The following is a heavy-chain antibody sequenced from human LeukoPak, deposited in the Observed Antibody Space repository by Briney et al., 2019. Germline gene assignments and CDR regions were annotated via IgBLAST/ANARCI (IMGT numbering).Heavy chain of an antibody. D-gene: IGHD1-1*01. J-gene: IGHJ4*02. Sequence: PSETLSLTCTVSGGSISSYYWSWIRQPPGKGLEWIGYIYYSGSTNYNPSLKSRVTISVDTSKNQFSLKLSSVTAADTAVYYCARDTRGKNWNGPFDYWGQGTLVTVSS. CDR2: IYYSGST. CDR1: GGSISSYY. V-gene: IGHV4-59*12. CDR3: ARDTRGKNWNGPFDY.